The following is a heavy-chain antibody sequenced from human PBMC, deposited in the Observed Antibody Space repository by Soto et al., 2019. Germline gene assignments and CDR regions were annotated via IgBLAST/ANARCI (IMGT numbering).Heavy chain of an antibody. J-gene: IGHJ6*02. CDR3: AKGWATTDPYYYYGMDV. D-gene: IGHD1-26*01. V-gene: IGHV3-30*18. CDR2: ISYDGSNK. CDR1: GFTFSSYG. Sequence: GGSLRLSCAASGFTFSSYGMHWVRQAPGKGLEWVAVISYDGSNKYYADSVKGRSTISRGNSKNTLYLQMNSLRAEDTAVYYCAKGWATTDPYYYYGMDVWGQGTTVTVSS.